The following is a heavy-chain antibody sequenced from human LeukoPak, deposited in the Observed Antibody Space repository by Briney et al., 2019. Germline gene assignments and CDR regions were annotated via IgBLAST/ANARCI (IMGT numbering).Heavy chain of an antibody. J-gene: IGHJ4*02. CDR1: GRSFSGYY. D-gene: IGHD5-24*01. Sequence: SETLSLTCAVYGRSFSGYYWSWIRQPPGKGLEWIGEINHSGSTNYNPSLKSRVTISVDTSKNQFSLKLSSVTAADTAVYYCARTYRWLQYYDYWGQGTLVTVSS. CDR2: INHSGST. CDR3: ARTYRWLQYYDY. V-gene: IGHV4-34*01.